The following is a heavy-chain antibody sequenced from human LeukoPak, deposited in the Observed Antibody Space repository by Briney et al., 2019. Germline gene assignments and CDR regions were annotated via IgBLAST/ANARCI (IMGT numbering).Heavy chain of an antibody. Sequence: GESLRISCKVSGDSFTTYWISWVRQMPGKGLEWMGRIDPSDSYTNYSPSFQGHVTISADKSISIAYLQWSSLKASDTAMYYCARHASPDDYGDYGWFDPWGQGTLVTVSS. CDR3: ARHASPDDYGDYGWFDP. V-gene: IGHV5-10-1*01. D-gene: IGHD4-17*01. J-gene: IGHJ5*02. CDR2: IDPSDSYT. CDR1: GDSFTTYW.